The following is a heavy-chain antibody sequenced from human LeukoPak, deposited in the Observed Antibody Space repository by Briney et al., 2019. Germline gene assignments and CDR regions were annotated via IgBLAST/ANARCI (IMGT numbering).Heavy chain of an antibody. CDR2: INHSGST. CDR1: AGSFHGYY. CDR3: AREISPADSSSAFDF. J-gene: IGHJ4*02. D-gene: IGHD6-6*01. Sequence: SETLSLTCAVYAGSFHGYYWSLIRQPPGKGLEWIGEINHSGSTNYNPSLKSRVTISVDTSKNQFSLRLSSVTAADTAVYYCAREISPADSSSAFDFWGQGTLVTVSS. V-gene: IGHV4-34*01.